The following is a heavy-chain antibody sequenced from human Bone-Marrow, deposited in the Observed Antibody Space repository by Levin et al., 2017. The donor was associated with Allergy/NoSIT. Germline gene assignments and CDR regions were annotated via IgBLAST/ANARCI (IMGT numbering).Heavy chain of an antibody. J-gene: IGHJ4*02. CDR1: GGSISSSSYC. CDR2: IYYSGST. V-gene: IGHV4-39*01. Sequence: SETLSLTCTVSGGSISSSSYCWGWIRQPPGKGLEWIGSIYYSGSTYYNPSLKSRVTISVDTSKNQFSLKLSSVTAADTAVYYCARGGSGWYRAGDYWGQGTLVTVSS. CDR3: ARGGSGWYRAGDY. D-gene: IGHD6-19*01.